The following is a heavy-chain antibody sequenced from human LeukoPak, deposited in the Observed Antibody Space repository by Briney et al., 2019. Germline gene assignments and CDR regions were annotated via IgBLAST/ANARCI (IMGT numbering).Heavy chain of an antibody. J-gene: IGHJ5*02. CDR2: INPSGGST. CDR3: ARDDPKPGIAVAGRNWFDP. V-gene: IGHV1-46*01. D-gene: IGHD6-19*01. CDR1: GGTFSNYA. Sequence: ASVKVSCKASGGTFSNYAISWVRQAPGQGLEWMGIINPSGGSTSYAQKFQGRVTMTWDTSTSTVSMELSSLRSEDTAVYYCARDDPKPGIAVAGRNWFDPWGQGTLVTVSS.